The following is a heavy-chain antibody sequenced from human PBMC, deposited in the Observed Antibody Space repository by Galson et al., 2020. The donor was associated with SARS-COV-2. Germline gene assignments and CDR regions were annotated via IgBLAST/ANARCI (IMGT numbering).Heavy chain of an antibody. CDR1: GFTFSSYW. Sequence: GESLKISCAASGFTFSSYWMSWVRQAPGKGLEWVANIKQDGSEKYYVDSVKGRFTISRDNAKNSLYLQMNSLRAEDTAVYYCARDRYFYYFDYWGQGTLVTVSS. CDR3: ARDRYFYYFDY. CDR2: IKQDGSEK. V-gene: IGHV3-7*01. D-gene: IGHD3-9*01. J-gene: IGHJ4*02.